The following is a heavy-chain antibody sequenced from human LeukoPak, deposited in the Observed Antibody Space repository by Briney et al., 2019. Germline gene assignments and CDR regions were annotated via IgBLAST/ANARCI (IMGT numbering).Heavy chain of an antibody. Sequence: ASVKVSCKASGDIYSIYSISWVRQAPGQGLEWMGGIIPMVGAAKYAQSFQGRVTITADESTHTAYMEISSLRSEDTAVYYCAKQYSSSPTTGWFDPWGQGTLVTVSS. CDR1: GDIYSIYS. V-gene: IGHV1-69*13. D-gene: IGHD6-13*01. CDR2: IIPMVGAA. J-gene: IGHJ5*02. CDR3: AKQYSSSPTTGWFDP.